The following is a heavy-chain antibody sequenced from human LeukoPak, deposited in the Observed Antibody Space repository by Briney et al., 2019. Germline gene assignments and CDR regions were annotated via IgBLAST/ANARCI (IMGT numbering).Heavy chain of an antibody. CDR2: ISGGSRYT. D-gene: IGHD3-10*01. J-gene: IGHJ4*02. Sequence: GGSLRLSFSASGFTLSDYYMSWMRQAPGKGLERVSYISGGSRYTNYADSVKGRFTISRDNAKNSLYLQMNSLRAEDTAVYYCAREYGSGSYFHIGGQGNLVTVSS. CDR3: AREYGSGSYFHI. V-gene: IGHV3-11*05. CDR1: GFTLSDYY.